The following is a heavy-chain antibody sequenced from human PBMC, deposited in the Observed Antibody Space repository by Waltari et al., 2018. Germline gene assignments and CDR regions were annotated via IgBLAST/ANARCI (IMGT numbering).Heavy chain of an antibody. D-gene: IGHD4-4*01. V-gene: IGHV5-51*01. CDR1: GYTFSDYW. Sequence: EVRLVQSGAEVKKPGESLKISCQASGYTFSDYWIGWVRQMPGKGLELMGVAYPGGSDTQYSPSFQGHVTISVDKSINTAYLHWSSLKASDTAIYFCARRRGDYSDFNYWGQGTLVTVSS. CDR3: ARRRGDYSDFNY. J-gene: IGHJ4*02. CDR2: AYPGGSDT.